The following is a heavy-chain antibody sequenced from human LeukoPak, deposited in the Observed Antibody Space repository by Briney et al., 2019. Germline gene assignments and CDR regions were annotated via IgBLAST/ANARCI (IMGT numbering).Heavy chain of an antibody. D-gene: IGHD3-3*01. CDR1: EFTFSCYA. J-gene: IGHJ4*02. CDR3: AKDLEGPSGGFLEDLDY. V-gene: IGHV3-23*01. Sequence: GGSLRLSCAASEFTFSCYAMSWVRHAPGKGLEWVSAISGSGGSTYYADSVRGRFTISRDNSKNTLYLQMNSLRAEDTAVYCCAKDLEGPSGGFLEDLDYWGQGTLVTVSS. CDR2: ISGSGGST.